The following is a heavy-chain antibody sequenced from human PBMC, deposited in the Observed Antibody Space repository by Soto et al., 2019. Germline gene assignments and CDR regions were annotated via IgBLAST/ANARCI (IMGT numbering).Heavy chain of an antibody. D-gene: IGHD3-22*01. J-gene: IGHJ6*02. V-gene: IGHV3-33*01. CDR3: ARDGYNYYDSSGYMTYYYGTDV. Sequence: GGSLRLSCAASGFPFSSYGMHLVRQSPGKGLEWVAVIWYDGSNKYYADSVKGRFTISRDNSKNTLYLQMNSLRAEDTAVYYCARDGYNYYDSSGYMTYYYGTDVWGQGTIVTVSS. CDR1: GFPFSSYG. CDR2: IWYDGSNK.